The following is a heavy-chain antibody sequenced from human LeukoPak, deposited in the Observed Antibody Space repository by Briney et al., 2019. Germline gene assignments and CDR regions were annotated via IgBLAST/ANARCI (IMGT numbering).Heavy chain of an antibody. CDR1: GFTFSNYW. CDR3: AKGGATVIDY. CDR2: INSDGSST. V-gene: IGHV3-74*01. D-gene: IGHD4-17*01. Sequence: GGSLRLSCAASGFTFSNYWMHWVRQAPGKVLVWVSRINSDGSSTTSADSVKGRFTISRDNAKNTLYLQMNSLRAEDTAVYYCAKGGATVIDYWGQGTLVTVSS. J-gene: IGHJ4*02.